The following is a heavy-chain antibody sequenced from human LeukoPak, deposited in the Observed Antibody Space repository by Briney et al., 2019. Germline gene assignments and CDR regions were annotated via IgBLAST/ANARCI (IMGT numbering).Heavy chain of an antibody. Sequence: GGSLRLPCAASGFTFSSYWMHWVRQAPGKGLVWVSTINGDGSSTNYADSVKGRFTISRDNAKNTLYLQMNSLRAEDTAMYYCARELIGANSFWGQGTLVTVSS. D-gene: IGHD3-16*01. J-gene: IGHJ4*02. CDR3: ARELIGANSF. V-gene: IGHV3-74*01. CDR2: INGDGSST. CDR1: GFTFSSYW.